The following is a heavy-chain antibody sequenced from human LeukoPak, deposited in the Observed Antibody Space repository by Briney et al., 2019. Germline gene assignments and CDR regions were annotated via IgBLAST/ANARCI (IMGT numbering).Heavy chain of an antibody. Sequence: PSETLSLTCTVSGGSISSYYWSWIRQPPGKGLEWIGYIYYSGSTNYNPSLKSRVTISVDTSKNQFSLKLSSVTAADTAVYYYARDHYYGSGIYYYYMDVWGKGTTVTVSS. CDR1: GGSISSYY. J-gene: IGHJ6*03. CDR2: IYYSGST. D-gene: IGHD3-10*01. CDR3: ARDHYYGSGIYYYYMDV. V-gene: IGHV4-59*01.